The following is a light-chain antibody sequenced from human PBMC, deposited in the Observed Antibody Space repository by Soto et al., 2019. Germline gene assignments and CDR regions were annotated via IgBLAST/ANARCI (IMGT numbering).Light chain of an antibody. Sequence: QSVLTQPPSASGTPGQRVTISCSGSSSNIGSNTVKWFQQLPGTAPKLIIYGHNQRPSGVPDRFSGSKSGTSASLAISGLQSEDEADYYCAAWDYSLNGRVFGGGTKLTVL. J-gene: IGLJ3*02. V-gene: IGLV1-44*01. CDR1: SSNIGSNT. CDR3: AAWDYSLNGRV. CDR2: GHN.